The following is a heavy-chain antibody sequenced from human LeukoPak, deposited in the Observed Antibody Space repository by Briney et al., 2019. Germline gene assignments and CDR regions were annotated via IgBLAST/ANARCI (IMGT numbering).Heavy chain of an antibody. D-gene: IGHD3-10*01. V-gene: IGHV1-2*02. CDR2: INPKRGDT. CDR1: GYTFTGSY. CDR3: ARGLRGLLWFGEIDHWFDP. J-gene: IGHJ5*02. Sequence: GASVKVSCKASGYTFTGSYMHWVRQAPGQGLEWMGWINPKRGDTNYAQKFQGRVTMTRDTSISTAYMELSSLRSEDTAVYYCARGLRGLLWFGEIDHWFDPWGQGTLVTVSS.